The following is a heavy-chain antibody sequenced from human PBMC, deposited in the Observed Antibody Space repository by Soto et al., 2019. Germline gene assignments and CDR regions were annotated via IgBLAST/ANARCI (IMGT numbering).Heavy chain of an antibody. CDR3: ASGMIPAAISYRYYALDV. D-gene: IGHD2-2*01. CDR2: IIPIFDTA. J-gene: IGHJ6*02. CDR1: GGTFSNYA. Sequence: QVQLVQSGAEVKTPGSSVKVSCKASGGTFSNYAISWVRQAPGQGLEWMVGIIPIFDTADYAQRFQGRVTITADESTSTGFLGLGSLTSGGPAVSYRASGMIPAAISYRYYALDVWGQGTRVTVSS. V-gene: IGHV1-69*01.